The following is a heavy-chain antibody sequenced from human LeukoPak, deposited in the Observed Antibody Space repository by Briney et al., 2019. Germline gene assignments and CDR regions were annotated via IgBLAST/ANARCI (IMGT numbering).Heavy chain of an antibody. J-gene: IGHJ4*02. D-gene: IGHD3-3*01. CDR3: ARGYDFWSGYKDY. CDR2: IYSGGST. CDR1: GFTVSSNY. V-gene: IGHV3-66*02. Sequence: GGSLRLSCAASGFTVSSNYMSWVRQAPGKGLEWVSVIYSGGSTYYADSVKGRFTISRDNSRNTLYLQMNSLRAEDTAVYYCARGYDFWSGYKDYWGQGTLVTVSS.